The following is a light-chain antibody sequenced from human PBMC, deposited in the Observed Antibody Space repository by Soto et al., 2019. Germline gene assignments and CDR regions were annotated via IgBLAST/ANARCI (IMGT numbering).Light chain of an antibody. J-gene: IGKJ1*01. Sequence: DIQMTQSPSSLSASVGDRVTITCRASQAITTYLAWYQQKPGKVPKLLIYAASTLQSGVPSRFSGSGSGTDFTLTISSLQPEDVATYYCQKYNGAPWTFGQGNKLEIK. CDR2: AAS. CDR1: QAITTY. CDR3: QKYNGAPWT. V-gene: IGKV1-27*01.